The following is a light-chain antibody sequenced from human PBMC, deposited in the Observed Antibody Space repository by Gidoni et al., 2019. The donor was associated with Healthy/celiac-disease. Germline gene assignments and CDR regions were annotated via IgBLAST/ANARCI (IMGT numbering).Light chain of an antibody. Sequence: QSALTQPASVSGSPGQSITISCPGTSSDVGGYNYVSWYQQHPGKAPKLMIYEVSNRPSGVSNRSSGSKSGNTASLTISGLQAEGEADYYCSSYTSSSTLVVFGGGTKLTVL. CDR1: SSDVGGYNY. V-gene: IGLV2-14*01. CDR2: EVS. J-gene: IGLJ2*01. CDR3: SSYTSSSTLVV.